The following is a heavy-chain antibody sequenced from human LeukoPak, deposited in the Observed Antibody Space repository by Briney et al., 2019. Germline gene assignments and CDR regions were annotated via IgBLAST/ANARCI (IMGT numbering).Heavy chain of an antibody. CDR1: GFTFSSFS. J-gene: IGHJ4*02. CDR3: XXXXFKRIAPTGSDY. D-gene: IGHD6-13*01. V-gene: IGHV3-21*01. Sequence: GGSLRLSCAASGFTFSSFSMNWVRQAPGKGLEWVSSISSSGNYIYYADSVKGRFTISRDNAKNSLYLQMNSLRAEDTAVYYXXXXXFKRIAPTGSDYWGQGTLVTVSS. CDR2: ISSSGNYI.